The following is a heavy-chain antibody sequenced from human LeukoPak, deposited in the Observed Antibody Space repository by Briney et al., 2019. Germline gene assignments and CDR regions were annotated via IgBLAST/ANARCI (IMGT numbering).Heavy chain of an antibody. CDR3: ASYRGTNLTGYYPDAFDI. Sequence: PGGSLRLSCAASGFAFTAFGMHWVRQAPGKGLEWVAFIRYDGSNKYYADSVKGRFTISRDNSKNTLYLQMNSLRAEDTAVHYCASYRGTNLTGYYPDAFDIWGQGTMVRVSS. J-gene: IGHJ3*02. CDR1: GFAFTAFG. V-gene: IGHV3-30*02. CDR2: IRYDGSNK. D-gene: IGHD3-9*01.